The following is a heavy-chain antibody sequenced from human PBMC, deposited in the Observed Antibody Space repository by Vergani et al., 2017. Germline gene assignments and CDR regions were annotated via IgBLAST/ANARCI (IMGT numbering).Heavy chain of an antibody. V-gene: IGHV3-30*03. D-gene: IGHD6-19*01. CDR2: ISYDGSNK. J-gene: IGHJ4*02. CDR3: ASLFSVADYFDY. CDR1: GFTFSSYG. Sequence: QVQLVESGGGVVQPGRSLRLSCAASGFTFSSYGMHWVRQAPGKGLGWVAVISYDGSNKYYADSLKGRFTISRDNSKNTLYLHMNSLRSEDTALYYCASLFSVADYFDYWGQGTLVTVSS.